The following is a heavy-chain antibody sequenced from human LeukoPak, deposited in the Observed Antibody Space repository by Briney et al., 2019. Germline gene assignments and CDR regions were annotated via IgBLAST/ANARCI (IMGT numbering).Heavy chain of an antibody. V-gene: IGHV3-74*01. CDR2: CDSDGSGT. CDR3: ATSSVWGGVFNI. Sequence: PGGSLRLPCAASGFTFSIYWMYWVRQPPGKGLMWVSRCDSDGSGTTYVDSVKGRFTVSRDNAKSTLYLQMSSLRAEDTAVYYCATSSVWGGVFNIWGQGTMVTVSS. D-gene: IGHD3-16*01. CDR1: GFTFSIYW. J-gene: IGHJ3*02.